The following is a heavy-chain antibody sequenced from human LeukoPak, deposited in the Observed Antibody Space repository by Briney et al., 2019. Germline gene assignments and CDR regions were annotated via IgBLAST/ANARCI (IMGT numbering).Heavy chain of an antibody. V-gene: IGHV4-59*01. Sequence: SETLSLTCTVSGGSISSYYWSWIRQPPGKGLEWIGYIYYSGSTNYNPSLKSRVTISVDTSKNQFSLKLSSVTAADTAVYYCARGDIVVVVAATGRSDAFDIWGQGTMVTDSS. J-gene: IGHJ3*02. CDR3: ARGDIVVVVAATGRSDAFDI. CDR2: IYYSGST. CDR1: GGSISSYY. D-gene: IGHD2-15*01.